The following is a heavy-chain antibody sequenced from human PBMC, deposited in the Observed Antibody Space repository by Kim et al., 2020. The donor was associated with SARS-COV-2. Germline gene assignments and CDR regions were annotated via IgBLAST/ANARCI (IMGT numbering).Heavy chain of an antibody. D-gene: IGHD1-26*01. V-gene: IGHV3-72*01. J-gene: IGHJ4*02. CDR2: AKTKADSYTT. Sequence: GGSLRLSCAASGFSFSDYLMDWVRQVPGKGLEWVGRAKTKADSYTTEYAASVKVSFTISRDDSKNALYLQMNSLKIEDTALYYCARGNWGSYDYWGQGTL. CDR3: ARGNWGSYDY. CDR1: GFSFSDYL.